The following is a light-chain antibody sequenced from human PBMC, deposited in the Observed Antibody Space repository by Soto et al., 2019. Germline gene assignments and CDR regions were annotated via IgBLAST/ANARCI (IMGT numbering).Light chain of an antibody. CDR3: QQYNSYS. Sequence: DIQMTQSPSTLSASVGDSVTITCRASQLISSWLAWYQQKPGKAPKLLIYDASSLESGVPSRFSGSGSGTEFTLTISSLQPDDFATYYCQQYNSYSFGQGTKVDI. CDR2: DAS. CDR1: QLISSW. V-gene: IGKV1-5*01. J-gene: IGKJ1*01.